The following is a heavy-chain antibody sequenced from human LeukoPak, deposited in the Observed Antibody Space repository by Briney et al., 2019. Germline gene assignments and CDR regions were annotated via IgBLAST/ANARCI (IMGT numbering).Heavy chain of an antibody. CDR3: ARTYDILTGDYYGMDV. V-gene: IGHV1-69*04. J-gene: IGHJ6*02. CDR1: GGTFSSYA. Sequence: SLKVSCKASGGTFSSYAISWVRQAPGQGLEWMGRIIPILGIANYAQKFQGRVTITADKSTSTAYMELSSLRSEDTAVYYCARTYDILTGDYYGMDVWGQGTTVTVSS. D-gene: IGHD3-9*01. CDR2: IIPILGIA.